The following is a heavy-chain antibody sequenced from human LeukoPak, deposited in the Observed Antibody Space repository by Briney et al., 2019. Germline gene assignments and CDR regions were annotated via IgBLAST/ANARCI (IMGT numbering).Heavy chain of an antibody. V-gene: IGHV3-74*01. Sequence: GGSLRLSCAASGFTFSSKWMHWVRQSPGKGLVWVSHINSDGSNTNYADSVKGRFTISRDNAKNTLYLQLNSLRAEDTAVYYCARGGCSSTSCSDYWGQGTLVTVSS. CDR2: INSDGSNT. D-gene: IGHD2-2*01. J-gene: IGHJ4*02. CDR3: ARGGCSSTSCSDY. CDR1: GFTFSSKW.